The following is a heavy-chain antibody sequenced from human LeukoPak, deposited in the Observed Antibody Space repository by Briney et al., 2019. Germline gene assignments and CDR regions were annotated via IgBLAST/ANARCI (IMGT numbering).Heavy chain of an antibody. CDR3: ARPTVPIDY. CDR1: GFTFSSYA. J-gene: IGHJ4*02. D-gene: IGHD4-17*01. Sequence: GGSLRLSCAASGFTFSSYAMHWVRQAPGKGLEWVAVISYDGSNKYYADSVKGRFTISRDNSKNTLYLQMKSLRAEDTALYYCARPTVPIDYWGQGTLVTVSS. V-gene: IGHV3-30*04. CDR2: ISYDGSNK.